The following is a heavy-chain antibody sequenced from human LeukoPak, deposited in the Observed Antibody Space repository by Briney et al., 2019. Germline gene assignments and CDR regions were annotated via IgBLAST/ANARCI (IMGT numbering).Heavy chain of an antibody. CDR1: GFTFSSYS. CDR2: ISSSSSYI. D-gene: IGHD6-13*01. J-gene: IGHJ4*02. V-gene: IGHV3-21*01. CDR3: ARLIAAADYY. Sequence: SGGSLRLSCAVSGFTFSSYSMNWVRQAPGKGLEWVSSISSSSSYIYYADSVKGRFTISRDNAKNSLYLQMNSLRAEDTAVYYCARLIAAADYYWGQGTLVTISS.